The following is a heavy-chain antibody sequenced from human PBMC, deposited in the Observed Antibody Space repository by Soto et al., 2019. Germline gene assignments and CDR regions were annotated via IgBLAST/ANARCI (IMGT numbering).Heavy chain of an antibody. CDR2: ITPIFDSA. Sequence: QVQLIQSGAEVKKPGSSVKVACKAAGGTFSSHAVSWVRQAPGQGLEWMGGITPIFDSANYAQRFQGRLTISADESTGTVYMELNSLTSEDTATYYCATVQHGSAFRWFDPWGQGTLVTVSS. J-gene: IGHJ5*02. CDR1: GGTFSSHA. D-gene: IGHD6-13*01. V-gene: IGHV1-69*01. CDR3: ATVQHGSAFRWFDP.